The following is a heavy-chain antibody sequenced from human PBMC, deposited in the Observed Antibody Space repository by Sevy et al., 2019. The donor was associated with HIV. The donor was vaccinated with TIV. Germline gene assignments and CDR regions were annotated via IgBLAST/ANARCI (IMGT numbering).Heavy chain of an antibody. CDR3: AGEGYYYRSGTYRPPNYYGMDV. CDR2: ISDYNGNT. D-gene: IGHD3-10*01. Sequence: ASVKVSCKASGYTFSSYGISWVRQAPGQGLEWMGWISDYNGNTNYAHKFQGRVTMSTETSTRTAYMELRSLRSDDTAVYFCAGEGYYYRSGTYRPPNYYGMDVWGQGTAVTVSS. CDR1: GYTFSSYG. J-gene: IGHJ6*02. V-gene: IGHV1-18*01.